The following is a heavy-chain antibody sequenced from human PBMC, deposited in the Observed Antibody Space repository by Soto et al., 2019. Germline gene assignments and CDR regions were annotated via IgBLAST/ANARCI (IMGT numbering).Heavy chain of an antibody. CDR2: IIDSGGST. J-gene: IGHJ6*02. CDR1: GFTFRSYA. CDR3: GKGRSYYYYYGVDV. V-gene: IGHV3-23*01. Sequence: PGGSLRLSCAASGFTFRSYAMHWVRQAPGKGLEWVSDIIDSGGSTYYADAVKGRFTISRDNSKSTLYLQMNSLRAEDTAVYYCGKGRSYYYYYGVDVWGQGTTVTVSS. D-gene: IGHD1-26*01.